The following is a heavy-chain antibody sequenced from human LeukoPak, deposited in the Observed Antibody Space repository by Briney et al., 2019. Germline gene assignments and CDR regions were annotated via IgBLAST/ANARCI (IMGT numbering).Heavy chain of an antibody. CDR1: GGSFSGYY. Sequence: PSETLSLSCAVYGGSFSGYYWSWIRQPPGKGLEWIGEINHSGSTNYNPSLKSRVTISVDTSKNQFSLKLSYVTAADTDVYYCARGPKFVRFGEVKFDYWGQGTLVTVSS. V-gene: IGHV4-34*01. J-gene: IGHJ4*02. CDR2: INHSGST. CDR3: ARGPKFVRFGEVKFDY. D-gene: IGHD3-10*01.